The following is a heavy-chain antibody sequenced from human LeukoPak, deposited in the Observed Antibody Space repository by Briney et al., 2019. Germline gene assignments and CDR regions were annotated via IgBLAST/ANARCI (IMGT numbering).Heavy chain of an antibody. CDR2: IIHILGIA. V-gene: IGHV1-69*04. Sequence: SVNVSCKASAGTFSSYTISWVRQAPGQGIEWMGRIIHILGIANYAQKFQGRVTITADKSASTAYMELSSLRSEDTAVYYCARDGGEYSSSSFDYWGQGTLVTVSS. D-gene: IGHD6-6*01. CDR3: ARDGGEYSSSSFDY. CDR1: AGTFSSYT. J-gene: IGHJ4*02.